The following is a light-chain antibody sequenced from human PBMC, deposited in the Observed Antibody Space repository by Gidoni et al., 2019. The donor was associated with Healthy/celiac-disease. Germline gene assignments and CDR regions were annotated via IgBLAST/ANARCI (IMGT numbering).Light chain of an antibody. V-gene: IGLV2-14*01. CDR2: DVS. CDR3: SSYTSSSTLDWV. CDR1: SSDVGGYNY. Sequence: QSALTQPAPVSGSPGQPTTISCTGTSSDVGGYNYVSWYQQHPGKAPKLMIYDVSNRPSGVSNRFSGSKSGNTASLTISGLQAEDEADYYCSSYTSSSTLDWVFGGGTKLTVL. J-gene: IGLJ3*02.